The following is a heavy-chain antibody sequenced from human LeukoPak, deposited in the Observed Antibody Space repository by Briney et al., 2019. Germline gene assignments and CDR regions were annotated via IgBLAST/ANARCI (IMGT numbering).Heavy chain of an antibody. Sequence: GASVKVSCKASGYTFIGYYMYWVRQATGQGLEWMGWMNPNSGNTGYAQKFQGRVTMTRNTSISTAYMELSSLRSEDTAVYYCAREVVSSSWYRNWFDPWGQGTLVTVSS. V-gene: IGHV1-8*02. D-gene: IGHD6-13*01. CDR2: MNPNSGNT. CDR1: GYTFIGYY. J-gene: IGHJ5*02. CDR3: AREVVSSSWYRNWFDP.